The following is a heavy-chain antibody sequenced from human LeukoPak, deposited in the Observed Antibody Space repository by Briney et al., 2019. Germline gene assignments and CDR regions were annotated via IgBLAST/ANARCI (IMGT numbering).Heavy chain of an antibody. CDR2: INCDGSST. CDR3: ARDYSGYEGFDS. V-gene: IGHV3-74*01. Sequence: GGSLRLPCTASGFTFSLYWLHLVRQAPGKGPVWVSRINCDGSSTTYAESVKGRFTISRDNAKNTLYLQMNSLRAEDTAVYYCARDYSGYEGFDSWGQGTLVTVSS. J-gene: IGHJ4*02. CDR1: GFTFSLYW. D-gene: IGHD5-12*01.